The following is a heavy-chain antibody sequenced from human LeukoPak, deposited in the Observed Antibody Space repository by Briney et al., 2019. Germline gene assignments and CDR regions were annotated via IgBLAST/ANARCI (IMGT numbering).Heavy chain of an antibody. D-gene: IGHD3-22*01. Sequence: GGSLRLSCAASGFTFSSYEMNWVRQAPGKGLEWVSYISSSGSTIYYADSVKGRFTISRDNAKNSLYLQMNSLRAEDTAVYYCARAGYDYYDSSGYPGYFDYWGQGTLVTVSS. V-gene: IGHV3-48*03. J-gene: IGHJ4*02. CDR1: GFTFSSYE. CDR2: ISSSGSTI. CDR3: ARAGYDYYDSSGYPGYFDY.